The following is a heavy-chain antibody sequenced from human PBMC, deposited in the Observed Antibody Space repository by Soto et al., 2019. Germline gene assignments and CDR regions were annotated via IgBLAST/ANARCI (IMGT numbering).Heavy chain of an antibody. V-gene: IGHV3-23*01. J-gene: IGHJ4*02. Sequence: RLSCAASGFTFSSYAMSWVRQAPGKGLEWVSAISGSGGSTYYADSVKGRFTISRDNSKNTLYLQMNSLRAEDTAVYYCAKDWDVNCSGGSCYSGHFDYWGQGTLVTVSS. CDR2: ISGSGGST. D-gene: IGHD2-15*01. CDR1: GFTFSSYA. CDR3: AKDWDVNCSGGSCYSGHFDY.